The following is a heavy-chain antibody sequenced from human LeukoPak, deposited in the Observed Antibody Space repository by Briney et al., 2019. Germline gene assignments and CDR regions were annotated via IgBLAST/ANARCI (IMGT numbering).Heavy chain of an antibody. J-gene: IGHJ4*02. D-gene: IGHD7-27*01. V-gene: IGHV4-4*07. CDR1: GGSISRYY. CDR3: ARDLGGEFDY. Sequence: SVTLSLTCTVSGGSISRYYWSWIRQPAGKRLEWIGRIYTSGSTNYNPSLESRVTMSLDTSKNQFSLRLSSMTAADTAIYYCARDLGGEFDYWGQGFLVTVSS. CDR2: IYTSGST.